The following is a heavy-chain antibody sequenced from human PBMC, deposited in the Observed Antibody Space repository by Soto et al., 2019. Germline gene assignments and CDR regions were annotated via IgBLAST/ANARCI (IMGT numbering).Heavy chain of an antibody. D-gene: IGHD2-15*01. CDR3: ARGTGGNCNYDH. Sequence: QVQLVESGGGLVKPGGSLRLSCAASGFTFIDFYMSWIRQAPGKGLEWVSDISTRGNYTDYTDSVKGRFTIPRDNAKNSLYLQMDGLRAEDTAIYYCARGTGGNCNYDHWGQGTLVTVSS. J-gene: IGHJ4*02. CDR1: GFTFIDFY. CDR2: ISTRGNYT. V-gene: IGHV3-11*05.